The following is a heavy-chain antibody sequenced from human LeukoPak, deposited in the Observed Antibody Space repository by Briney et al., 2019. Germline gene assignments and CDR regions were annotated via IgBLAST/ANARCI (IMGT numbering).Heavy chain of an antibody. CDR3: ARILIPVEMATTYYYYYGLDV. D-gene: IGHD5-24*01. CDR1: GFSLSTRGLC. CDR2: IDWDDDK. Sequence: ESGPTLVNPTQTLTLTCTFSGFSLSTRGLCVSWIRQPPGKALEWLARIDWDDDKYYSTSLKTRLTISKDTSKNQVVLTMTNVDPVDTATYYCARILIPVEMATTYYYYYGLDVWGQGTTVTVSS. J-gene: IGHJ6*02. V-gene: IGHV2-70*11.